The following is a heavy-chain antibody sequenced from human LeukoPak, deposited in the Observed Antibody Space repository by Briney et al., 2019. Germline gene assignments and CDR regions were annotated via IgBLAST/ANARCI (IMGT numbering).Heavy chain of an antibody. J-gene: IGHJ4*02. D-gene: IGHD3-22*01. CDR2: ISGSGGST. Sequence: PGGSLRLSCEASGFTFSTYAMSWVRQAPGKGLEWVSAISGSGGSTYYADSAKGRFTISRDNSKNTLYLQMNSPRAEDTATYYCALKGGHYYHFDAWGQGTLVTVSS. CDR1: GFTFSTYA. CDR3: ALKGGHYYHFDA. V-gene: IGHV3-23*01.